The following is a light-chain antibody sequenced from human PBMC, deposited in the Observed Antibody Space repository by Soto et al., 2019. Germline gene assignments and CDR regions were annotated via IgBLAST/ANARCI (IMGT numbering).Light chain of an antibody. V-gene: IGKV3-20*01. CDR3: QQYGSSPLT. CDR2: DAS. CDR1: QSVRSNY. Sequence: EIVLTQSPDTLSLSPGERATLSCRASQSVRSNYLAWYQQKPGQAPRFLIYDASSRATGIPDRFSGSGSGTDFTLTISSLAPADFAVYYCQQYGSSPLTFGGGTKVEIK. J-gene: IGKJ4*01.